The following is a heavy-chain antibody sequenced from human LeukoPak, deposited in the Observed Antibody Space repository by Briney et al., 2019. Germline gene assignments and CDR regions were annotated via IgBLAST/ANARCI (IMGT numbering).Heavy chain of an antibody. CDR1: GFTFSSSS. V-gene: IGHV3-48*01. Sequence: GGSLRLSCAASGFTFSSSSMNWVRQAPGKGLEWVSYISSSGRTTYYADPVKGRFTISRDNAKNSLYLQMNGLRAEDTAVYYCARDKQLIFDYWGQGTLVTVSS. CDR3: ARDKQLIFDY. CDR2: ISSSGRTT. J-gene: IGHJ4*02. D-gene: IGHD6-13*01.